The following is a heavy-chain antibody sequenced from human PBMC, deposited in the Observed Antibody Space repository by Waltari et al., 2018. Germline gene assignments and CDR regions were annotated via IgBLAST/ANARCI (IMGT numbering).Heavy chain of an antibody. Sequence: EVQLVESGGGLVQPGGSLRLSCSGSGFTFRSYWMGWVRQAPGKGLEWVANIKGDGSEKYSVDSVKGRFTISRDNSKNSLYLQMNSLRAEDTAVYYCARDQYGDFSDAFDIWGPGTMVTVSS. CDR2: IKGDGSEK. CDR1: GFTFRSYW. J-gene: IGHJ3*02. CDR3: ARDQYGDFSDAFDI. V-gene: IGHV3-7*01. D-gene: IGHD4-17*01.